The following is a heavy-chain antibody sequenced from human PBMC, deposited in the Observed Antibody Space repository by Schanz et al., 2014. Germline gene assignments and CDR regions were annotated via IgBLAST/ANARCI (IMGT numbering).Heavy chain of an antibody. CDR1: GLNFDYYG. CDR3: ARDKESTLPSPRHDAFDV. Sequence: QVQLVESGGGVVQPGRSLRLSCATSGLNFDYYGMNWVRQAPGKGLEWVALISYDGSNKYYADSVKGRFTISRDSSKNTLYLQRNSGRAEERAVYYCARDKESTLPSPRHDAFDVWGQGTVVTVSS. CDR2: ISYDGSNK. D-gene: IGHD2-2*01. J-gene: IGHJ3*01. V-gene: IGHV3-33*05.